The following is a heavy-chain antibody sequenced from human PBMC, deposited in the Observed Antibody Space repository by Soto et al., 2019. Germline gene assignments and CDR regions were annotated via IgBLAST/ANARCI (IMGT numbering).Heavy chain of an antibody. CDR3: ARDGTDFWSGSYYYYGLDV. Sequence: PGGSLRLFCAASGFTFTSHSMNWVRQAPWKGLQWVSSIGSSSSYIYYADSMKGRFTISRDNATNSLFLQMNSLRAEDTAVYYCARDGTDFWSGSYYYYGLDVWGQGTTVTVSS. D-gene: IGHD3-3*01. J-gene: IGHJ6*02. CDR1: GFTFTSHS. V-gene: IGHV3-21*01. CDR2: IGSSSSYI.